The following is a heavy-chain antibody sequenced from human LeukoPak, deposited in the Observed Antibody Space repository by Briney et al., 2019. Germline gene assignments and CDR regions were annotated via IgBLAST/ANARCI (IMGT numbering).Heavy chain of an antibody. CDR2: INHSGST. CDR3: ARGRSSGYRHYYYYYMDV. V-gene: IGHV4-34*01. D-gene: IGHD3-22*01. CDR1: GGSFSCYY. Sequence: SETLSLTCAVYGGSFSCYYWSWIRQPPGKGLEWIGEINHSGSTNYNPSLKSRVTISVDTSKNQFSLKLSSVTAADTAVYYCARGRSSGYRHYYYYYMDVWGKGTTVTVSS. J-gene: IGHJ6*03.